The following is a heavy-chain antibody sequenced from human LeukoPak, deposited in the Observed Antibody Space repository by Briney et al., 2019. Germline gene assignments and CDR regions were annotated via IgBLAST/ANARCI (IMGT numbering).Heavy chain of an antibody. D-gene: IGHD6-13*01. J-gene: IGHJ6*02. CDR2: ISYDGSNK. V-gene: IGHV3-30*03. CDR1: GFTFSSYS. Sequence: GGSLRLSCAASGFTFSSYSMNWVRQAPGKGLEWVAVISYDGSNKYYADSVKGRFTISRDNSKSTLYLQMNSLRAEDTAVYYCARDGDSSSWYSLSLGYYYGMDVWGQGTTVTVSS. CDR3: ARDGDSSSWYSLSLGYYYGMDV.